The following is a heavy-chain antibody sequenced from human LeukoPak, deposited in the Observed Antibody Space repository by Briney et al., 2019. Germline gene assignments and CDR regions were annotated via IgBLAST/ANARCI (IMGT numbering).Heavy chain of an antibody. CDR3: ATSSSDYGDYLDY. V-gene: IGHV3-7*01. J-gene: IGHJ4*02. CDR1: GFTFSTYW. D-gene: IGHD4-17*01. CDR2: IKQDGSEK. Sequence: GGSLRLSCAASGFTFSTYWMSWVRQAPGKGLEWVANIKQDGSEKYYVDSVKGRFTISRDNAKNSLYLQMNSLRAEDTAVYYCATSSSDYGDYLDYWRQGTLVTVSS.